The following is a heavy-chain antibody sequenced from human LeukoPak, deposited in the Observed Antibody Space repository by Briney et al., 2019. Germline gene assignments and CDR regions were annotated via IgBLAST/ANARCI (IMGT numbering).Heavy chain of an antibody. D-gene: IGHD2/OR15-2a*01. V-gene: IGHV3-23*01. CDR3: ARDSPSTFDY. J-gene: IGHJ4*02. Sequence: PGGSLRLSCAASGFTFSSYAMSWVRQAPGKGLEWVSAISGSGGSTYYADSVKGRFTISRDNAKNSLYLQMNSLRAEDTAVYYCARDSPSTFDYWGQGTLVTVPS. CDR2: ISGSGGST. CDR1: GFTFSSYA.